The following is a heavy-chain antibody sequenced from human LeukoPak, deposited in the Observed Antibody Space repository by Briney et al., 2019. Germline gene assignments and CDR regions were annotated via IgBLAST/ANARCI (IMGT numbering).Heavy chain of an antibody. D-gene: IGHD5-12*01. CDR3: ARGAPIGIVATTSAFDI. V-gene: IGHV1-46*01. CDR2: INPSGGST. Sequence: ASVKVSCKASGYTFTSYYMHWVRQAPGQGLEWMGIINPSGGSTSYAQKFQGRVTMTRDTSTSTVYMELSSLRSEVTAVYYCARGAPIGIVATTSAFDIWGQGTMVTVSS. CDR1: GYTFTSYY. J-gene: IGHJ3*02.